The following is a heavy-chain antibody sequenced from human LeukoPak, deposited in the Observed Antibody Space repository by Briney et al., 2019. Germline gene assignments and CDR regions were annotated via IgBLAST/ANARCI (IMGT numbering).Heavy chain of an antibody. J-gene: IGHJ4*02. CDR1: RFTFSSYA. V-gene: IGHV3-30*04. D-gene: IGHD1-1*01. CDR3: ARAWYNWNLGY. Sequence: HPGRSLRLSCAASRFTFSSYAMHWVRQAPGKGLEWVAVISYDGSNKYYADSVKGRFTISRDNSKNTLYLQMNSLRAEDTAVYYCARAWYNWNLGYWGQGTLVTVSS. CDR2: ISYDGSNK.